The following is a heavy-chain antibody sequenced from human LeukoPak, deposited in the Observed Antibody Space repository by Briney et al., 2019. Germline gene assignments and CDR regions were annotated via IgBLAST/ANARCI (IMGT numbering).Heavy chain of an antibody. Sequence: SGGSLRLSCAASGFTFSSYWMHWVRQAPGKGLVWVSRIKTDGSSTMYADSVKGRFTISRDNAKNTLYLQMNSLRAEDTAVYYCARESPHSDYWGQGTLVTVSS. V-gene: IGHV3-74*03. D-gene: IGHD2-21*01. CDR3: ARESPHSDY. J-gene: IGHJ4*02. CDR1: GFTFSSYW. CDR2: IKTDGSST.